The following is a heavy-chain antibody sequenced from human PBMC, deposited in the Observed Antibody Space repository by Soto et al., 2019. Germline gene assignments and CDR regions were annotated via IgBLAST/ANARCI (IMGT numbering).Heavy chain of an antibody. Sequence: PGGSLRLSCTASGFTFSTYAMSWVRQAPGKGLEWVSSIRGSGSTYYADSVKGRFTVSRDSSINTLYLQMNSLRAEDTTVYYCAKLSGSSSPILFFDYWGQGTLVTVSS. CDR1: GFTFSTYA. J-gene: IGHJ4*02. CDR2: IRGSGST. D-gene: IGHD6-13*01. V-gene: IGHV3-23*01. CDR3: AKLSGSSSPILFFDY.